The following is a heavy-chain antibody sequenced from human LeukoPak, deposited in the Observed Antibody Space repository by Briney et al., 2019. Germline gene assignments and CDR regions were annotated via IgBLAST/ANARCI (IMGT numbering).Heavy chain of an antibody. CDR1: GGTFSSYA. CDR2: IIPIFGTA. V-gene: IGHV1-69*05. J-gene: IGHJ4*02. D-gene: IGHD2-2*01. Sequence: SVKVSCKASGGTFSSYAISWVRQAPGQGLEWMGGIIPIFGTANYAQKLQGRVTMTTDTSTSTAYMELRSLTSDDTAVYYCARVGAYCTSTSCLDYWGQGTLVTVSS. CDR3: ARVGAYCTSTSCLDY.